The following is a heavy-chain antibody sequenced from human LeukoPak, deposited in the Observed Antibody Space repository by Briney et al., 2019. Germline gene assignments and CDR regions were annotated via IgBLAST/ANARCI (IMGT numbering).Heavy chain of an antibody. CDR3: VVEMATIRYY. D-gene: IGHD5-24*01. CDR1: GYTFTSYY. V-gene: IGHV1-69*05. J-gene: IGHJ4*02. Sequence: SVKVSCKASGYTFTSYYMHWVRQAPGQGLEWMGRIIPIFGTANYAQKFQGRVTITTDESTSTAYMELSSLRSEDTAVYYCVVEMATIRYYWGQGTLVTVSS. CDR2: IIPIFGTA.